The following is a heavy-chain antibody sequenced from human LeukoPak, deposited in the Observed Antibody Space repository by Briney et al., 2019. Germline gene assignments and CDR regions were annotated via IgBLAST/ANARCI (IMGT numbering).Heavy chain of an antibody. Sequence: ASVKVSCKASGGTFSSYAISWVRQAPGQGLEWMGGIIPIFGTANYAQKFQGRVTITADESTSTAYMELSSLRSEDTAVYYCARRSGRGYDFWSGSYYFDYWGQETLVTVSS. V-gene: IGHV1-69*13. J-gene: IGHJ4*02. CDR1: GGTFSSYA. D-gene: IGHD3-3*01. CDR3: ARRSGRGYDFWSGSYYFDY. CDR2: IIPIFGTA.